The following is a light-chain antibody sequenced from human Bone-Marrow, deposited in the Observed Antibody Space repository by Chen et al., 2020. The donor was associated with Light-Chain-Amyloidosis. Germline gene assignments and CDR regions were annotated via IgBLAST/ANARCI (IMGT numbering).Light chain of an antibody. J-gene: IGLJ2*01. Sequence: SHELTQPPSVSVSPGQTARITCSGDDLPTKYAYWYQQKPGQAPVLVIHRDTERPSGISERFSGSSSGTTATLTISGVQAEDGADYHCQSADSSGTYEVIFGGGTKLTVL. CDR3: QSADSSGTYEVI. CDR1: DLPTKY. V-gene: IGLV3-25*03. CDR2: RDT.